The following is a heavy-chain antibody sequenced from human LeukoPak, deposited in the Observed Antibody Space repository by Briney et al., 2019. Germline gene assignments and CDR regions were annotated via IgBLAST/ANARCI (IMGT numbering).Heavy chain of an antibody. CDR3: AKAFGSNGYYQLPIDF. D-gene: IGHD3-22*01. Sequence: GGSLRLSCAASGFTFDDYGMSWVRQAPGKGLECVSAVTAAGDTTYYADSVKGRFTISRDNSRNTLYLQLNYLRAEDTAIYYCAKAFGSNGYYQLPIDFWGQGTLVTVSS. CDR1: GFTFDDYG. CDR2: VTAAGDTT. V-gene: IGHV3-23*01. J-gene: IGHJ4*02.